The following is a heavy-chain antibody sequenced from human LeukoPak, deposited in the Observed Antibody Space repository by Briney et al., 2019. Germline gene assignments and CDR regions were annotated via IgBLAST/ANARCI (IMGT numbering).Heavy chain of an antibody. CDR3: ARGYSYGQHFDY. CDR2: ISDDGRNK. D-gene: IGHD5-18*01. CDR1: GFTFSTYA. J-gene: IGHJ4*02. Sequence: PGRSLRLSCTAPGFTFSTYAMHWVRQAPGKGLEWVAVISDDGRNKYYADSVKGRFTISRDNSKNTLYLQMNSLRVEDTAVYYCARGYSYGQHFDYWGQGTLVTVSS. V-gene: IGHV3-30-3*01.